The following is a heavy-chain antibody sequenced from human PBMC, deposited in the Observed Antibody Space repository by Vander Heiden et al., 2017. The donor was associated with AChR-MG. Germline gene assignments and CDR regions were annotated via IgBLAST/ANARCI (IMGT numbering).Heavy chain of an antibody. CDR2: IYASGTT. V-gene: IGHV4-4*07. Sequence: QLQLQESGPALVKLPETLSLTCTVPGGSFSSPYWSWIRQPAGKGLEWIGHIYASGTTNYNPSLKSRVTMSVITSKNQFSLKLNSVTAADTAVYYCAREIGVGVTWTRGYYFDYWGQGTLVTVSS. D-gene: IGHD2-21*01. J-gene: IGHJ4*02. CDR1: GGSFSSPY. CDR3: AREIGVGVTWTRGYYFDY.